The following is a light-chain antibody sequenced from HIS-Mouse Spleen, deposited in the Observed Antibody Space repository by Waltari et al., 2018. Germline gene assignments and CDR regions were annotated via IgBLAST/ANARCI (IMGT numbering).Light chain of an antibody. Sequence: SYELTQPPSVSVSPGQPARIPCSADALPKKYAYWYQQKSGQAPVLVIYEDSKRPSGIPERFSGSSSGTMATLTISGAQVEDEADYYCYSTDSSGNHRVFGGGTKLTVL. CDR3: YSTDSSGNHRV. CDR1: ALPKKY. V-gene: IGLV3-10*01. J-gene: IGLJ2*01. CDR2: EDS.